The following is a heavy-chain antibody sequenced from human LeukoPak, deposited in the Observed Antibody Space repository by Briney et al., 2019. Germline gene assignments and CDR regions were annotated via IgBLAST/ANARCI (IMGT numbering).Heavy chain of an antibody. CDR2: IYWDNNK. Sequence: ESGPTLVKPTQTLTLTCTFSGFSLTTSGVGVGWIRQPPGKALEWLALIYWDNNKLYSPSLRSRLTIAKDTSKNQVVLTMTNMDPVDTATYSCAHYGDYRFLYYFDHWGQGTPVTVSS. CDR3: AHYGDYRFLYYFDH. D-gene: IGHD4-17*01. V-gene: IGHV2-5*02. CDR1: GFSLTTSGVG. J-gene: IGHJ4*02.